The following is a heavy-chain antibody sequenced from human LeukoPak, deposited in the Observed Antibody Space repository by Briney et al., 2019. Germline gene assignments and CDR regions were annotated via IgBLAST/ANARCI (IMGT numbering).Heavy chain of an antibody. D-gene: IGHD5-18*01. Sequence: SETLSLTCTVSGYSINSAFYWGWIRVPPGKGLEWIGSIFCSGSSLYNPSLKSRVTMSVDKSNNRFSLKLTSVTAADTAVYYCARVWGLDTAMILPPYYFDDWGHGTLVTVSS. CDR3: ARVWGLDTAMILPPYYFDD. CDR2: IFCSGSS. J-gene: IGHJ4*01. CDR1: GYSINSAFY. V-gene: IGHV4-38-2*02.